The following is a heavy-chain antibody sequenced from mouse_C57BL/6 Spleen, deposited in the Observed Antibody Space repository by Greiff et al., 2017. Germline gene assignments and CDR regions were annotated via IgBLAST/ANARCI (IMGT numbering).Heavy chain of an antibody. Sequence: VQLKQSGPELVKPGASVKISCKASGYSFTGYYMNWVKQSPEKSLEWIGEINPSTGGTTYNQKFKAKATLTVDKSSSTAYMQLKSLTSEDSAVYYCARGYYGSSSLYFDVWGTGTTVTVSS. J-gene: IGHJ1*03. CDR2: INPSTGGT. CDR3: ARGYYGSSSLYFDV. V-gene: IGHV1-42*01. D-gene: IGHD1-1*01. CDR1: GYSFTGYY.